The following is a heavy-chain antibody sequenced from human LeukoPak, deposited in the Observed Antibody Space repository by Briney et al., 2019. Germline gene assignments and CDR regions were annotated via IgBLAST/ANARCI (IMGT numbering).Heavy chain of an antibody. D-gene: IGHD1-1*01. V-gene: IGHV4-34*01. CDR2: IDHSGSP. CDR3: ATASQLGSYNWFDP. CDR1: GASFSDHY. J-gene: IGHJ5*02. Sequence: SETLSLTCAVYGASFSDHYWSWIRQPPGKGLERIGEIDHSGSPKYNPSLKGRVTISLDTSTNQFSLGLTSVTAADTAVYYCATASQLGSYNWFDPWGQGTLVTVSS.